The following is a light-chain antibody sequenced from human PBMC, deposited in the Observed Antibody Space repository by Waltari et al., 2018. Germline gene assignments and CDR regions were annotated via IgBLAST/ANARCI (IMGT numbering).Light chain of an antibody. Sequence: QSALTQPASVSGSPGQSITIPCTGTSSDVGGYNYVSWYQQHPGKAPKLMIYDVSNRPSGVSNRFSGSKSGNTASLTISGLQAEDEADYYCSSYTSSSFYVFGTGTKVTVL. J-gene: IGLJ1*01. CDR1: SSDVGGYNY. CDR2: DVS. CDR3: SSYTSSSFYV. V-gene: IGLV2-14*03.